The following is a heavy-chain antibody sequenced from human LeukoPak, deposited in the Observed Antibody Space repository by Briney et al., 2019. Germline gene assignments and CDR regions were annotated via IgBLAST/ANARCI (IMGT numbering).Heavy chain of an antibody. CDR3: ARRDGYNSYYYGMDV. J-gene: IGHJ6*02. CDR1: GFTFSNYN. D-gene: IGHD5-24*01. V-gene: IGHV3-48*01. CDR2: ISSSSSTI. Sequence: GGSLRLSCAASGFTFSNYNINWVRQAPGKGLEWLSYISSSSSTIYYAHSVKGRFTISRDNAKNSLYLQMNSPRGEDTAVYYCARRDGYNSYYYGMDVWGQGTTVTVSS.